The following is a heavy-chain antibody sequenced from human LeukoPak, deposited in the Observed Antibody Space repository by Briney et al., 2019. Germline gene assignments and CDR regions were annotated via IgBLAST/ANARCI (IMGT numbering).Heavy chain of an antibody. CDR1: GVSLSTSGGG. V-gene: IGHV2-5*02. CDR2: IYWDDDK. J-gene: IGHJ4*02. CDR3: ARTTTVIVFDY. Sequence: PKLVKTTQALTLACTFSGVSLSTSGGGVGRVRQPPGKALEWLALIYWDDDKRYSPSLKSRLTITKDTSKNQVVLTMTNMDPVDTATYYCARTTTVIVFDYWGQGTLVTVSS. D-gene: IGHD4-17*01.